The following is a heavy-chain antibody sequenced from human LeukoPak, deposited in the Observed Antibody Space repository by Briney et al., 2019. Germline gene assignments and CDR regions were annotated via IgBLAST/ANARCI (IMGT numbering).Heavy chain of an antibody. CDR2: INSDGSST. CDR3: ARDDRSGWFGGYLPH. CDR1: GFTFSSYW. Sequence: GGSLRLSCAASGFTFSSYWMHWVRQAPGKGLVWVSRINSDGSSTSYADSVKGRFTISRDNAKNSLYLQMNSLTPEDTAIYYCARDDRSGWFGGYLPHWGQGTLVTVSS. D-gene: IGHD6-19*01. V-gene: IGHV3-74*01. J-gene: IGHJ1*01.